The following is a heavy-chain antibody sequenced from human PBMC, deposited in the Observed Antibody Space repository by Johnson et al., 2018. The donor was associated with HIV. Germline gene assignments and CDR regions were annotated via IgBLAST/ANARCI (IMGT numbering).Heavy chain of an antibody. J-gene: IGHJ3*02. Sequence: VQLVESGGGVVQPGRSLRLSCAASGFTFNKYAMHWVRQAPGKGLEYVSAISSNGIGTYYANSVDGRFTISRDNDKNTLYLEMGSLRVEDMAVYYCARSRGPMRKDAFDIWGQGTMVTVSS. CDR1: GFTFNKYA. CDR3: ARSRGPMRKDAFDI. V-gene: IGHV3-64*01. CDR2: ISSNGIGT. D-gene: IGHD3-10*01.